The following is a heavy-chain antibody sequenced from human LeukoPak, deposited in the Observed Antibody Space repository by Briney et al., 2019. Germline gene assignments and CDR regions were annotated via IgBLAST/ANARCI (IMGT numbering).Heavy chain of an antibody. Sequence: GRSLRLSCAASGFTFSSYAMHWVRQAPGKGLEWVAVISYDGSNKYYADSVKGRFTISRDNSKNPLYVEMNSLRAEDTAVYYCARDVLVVVITTVDYWGQGTLVTVSS. D-gene: IGHD3-22*01. CDR3: ARDVLVVVITTVDY. V-gene: IGHV3-30-3*01. J-gene: IGHJ4*02. CDR2: ISYDGSNK. CDR1: GFTFSSYA.